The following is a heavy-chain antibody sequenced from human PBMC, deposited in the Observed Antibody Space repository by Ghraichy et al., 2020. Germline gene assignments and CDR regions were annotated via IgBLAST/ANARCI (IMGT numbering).Heavy chain of an antibody. CDR1: GSTFSNVW. J-gene: IGHJ5*02. CDR2: IKSISDGGTT. V-gene: IGHV3-15*01. Sequence: GGSLRLSCAASGSTFSNVWMNWVRQAPGKGLEWVGHIKSISDGGTTDYAAPVKGRFTISRDDSKNTLYLQMNSLKAEDTAVYYCSGGWFDPWSQGTLVTVSS. CDR3: SGGWFDP. D-gene: IGHD1-26*01.